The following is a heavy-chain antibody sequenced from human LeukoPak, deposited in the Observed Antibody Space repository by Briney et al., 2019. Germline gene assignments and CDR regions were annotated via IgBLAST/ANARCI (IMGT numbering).Heavy chain of an antibody. CDR3: ARLSGITGTTEPLDY. CDR2: IYSSGST. Sequence: SETLSLICTVSGGSISGHYWSWIRQPAGKGVEWIGRIYSSGSTNYNPSLRSRVTISVDTSKNQFSLKLSSVTAADTAVYYCARLSGITGTTEPLDYWGQGTLVTVSS. V-gene: IGHV4-4*07. CDR1: GGSISGHY. J-gene: IGHJ4*02. D-gene: IGHD1-7*01.